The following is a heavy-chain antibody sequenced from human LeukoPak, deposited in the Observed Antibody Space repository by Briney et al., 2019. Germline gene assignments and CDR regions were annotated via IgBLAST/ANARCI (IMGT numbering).Heavy chain of an antibody. CDR1: GGSISSYY. V-gene: IGHV4-39*01. Sequence: PSETLSLTCTVSGGSISSYYWGWIRQPPGKGLEWIGSIYYSGSTYYNPSLKSRVTISVDTSKNQLSLKLSSVTAADTAVYYCARQGWELLDYWGQGTLVTVSS. J-gene: IGHJ4*02. CDR2: IYYSGST. CDR3: ARQGWELLDY. D-gene: IGHD1-26*01.